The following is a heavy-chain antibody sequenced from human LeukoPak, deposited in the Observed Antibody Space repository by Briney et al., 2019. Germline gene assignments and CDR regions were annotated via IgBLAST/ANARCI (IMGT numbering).Heavy chain of an antibody. D-gene: IGHD1-26*01. J-gene: IGHJ4*02. CDR2: ISSSSSYI. V-gene: IGHV3-21*01. CDR3: ATGGGGSYYEFDY. Sequence: PGGSLRLSCAASGFTFSRYSMNWVRQAPGKGLEWVSSISSSSSYIYYADSVKGRFTISRDNAKNSLYLQMNSLRAEDTAVYYCATGGGGSYYEFDYWGQGTLVTVSS. CDR1: GFTFSRYS.